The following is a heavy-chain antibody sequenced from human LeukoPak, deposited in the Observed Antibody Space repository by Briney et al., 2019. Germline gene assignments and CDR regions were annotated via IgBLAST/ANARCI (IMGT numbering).Heavy chain of an antibody. V-gene: IGHV3-7*01. Sequence: GGSLRLSCAASGFTFSSYWMSWVRQAPGKGLEWVANIKQDGSEKYYVDSVKGRFTISRDNAKNSLYLQMNSLRAEDTAVYYCARDGRELLGAFDIWGQGTMVTVSS. D-gene: IGHD1-26*01. CDR2: IKQDGSEK. CDR3: ARDGRELLGAFDI. CDR1: GFTFSSYW. J-gene: IGHJ3*02.